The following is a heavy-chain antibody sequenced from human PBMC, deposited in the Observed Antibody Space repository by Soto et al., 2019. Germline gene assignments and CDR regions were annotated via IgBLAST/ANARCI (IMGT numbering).Heavy chain of an antibody. CDR1: GFTFSTYG. J-gene: IGHJ6*02. V-gene: IGHV3-23*01. D-gene: IGHD3-3*01. CDR3: AKGPTIFGVITLGWEYYDGIDV. Sequence: EAQLLESGGGLVQPGGSLRLSCAASGFTFSTYGMSWVRQLPGRGLEWVSALTGRGTGTYYADSVKGRFTISRDNSKNTVYLQLNSLRAEDTAEYYCAKGPTIFGVITLGWEYYDGIDVWGQGTTVTVSS. CDR2: LTGRGTGT.